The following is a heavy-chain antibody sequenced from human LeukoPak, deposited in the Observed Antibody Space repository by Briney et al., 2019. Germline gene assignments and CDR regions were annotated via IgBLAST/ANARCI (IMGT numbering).Heavy chain of an antibody. J-gene: IGHJ4*02. Sequence: NPSETLSLTCAVYGGSFSGYYWSWIRQPPGKGLEWIGEINHSGSTNYNPSLKSRVTISVDTSKNQFSLKLSSVTAADTAVYYCARHPIGLVGATFDFDYWGQGTLVTVSS. CDR3: ARHPIGLVGATFDFDY. CDR1: GGSFSGYY. CDR2: INHSGST. D-gene: IGHD1-26*01. V-gene: IGHV4-34*01.